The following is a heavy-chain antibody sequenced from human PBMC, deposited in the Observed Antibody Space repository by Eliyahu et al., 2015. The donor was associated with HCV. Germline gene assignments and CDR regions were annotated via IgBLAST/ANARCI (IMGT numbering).Heavy chain of an antibody. D-gene: IGHD2-21*01. CDR1: GATFSRYA. Sequence: QVQLVQSGAEVKKPGSSVXVSCKASGATFSRYAISWVRQAPGQGLEWMGRVIPILNITNYAQRFQGRVTITADKTTSTAFMELSSLRSEDTAVYYCATASYCGGDCLDYWGQGTLVTVSS. V-gene: IGHV1-69*04. CDR3: ATASYCGGDCLDY. J-gene: IGHJ4*02. CDR2: VIPILNIT.